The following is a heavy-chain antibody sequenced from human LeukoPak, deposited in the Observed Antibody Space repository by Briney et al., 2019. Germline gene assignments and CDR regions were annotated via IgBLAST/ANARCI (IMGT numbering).Heavy chain of an antibody. CDR3: ARGYTRDAFDI. D-gene: IGHD5-18*01. CDR1: GGSISSYY. V-gene: IGHV4-59*01. CDR2: IYYSGST. Sequence: SETLSLTCTVSGGSISSYYWSWIRQPPGKGLEWIGYIYYSGSTNYNPSLESRVTISVDTSKNQFSLKLSSVTAADTAVYYCARGYTRDAFDIWGQGTMVTVSS. J-gene: IGHJ3*02.